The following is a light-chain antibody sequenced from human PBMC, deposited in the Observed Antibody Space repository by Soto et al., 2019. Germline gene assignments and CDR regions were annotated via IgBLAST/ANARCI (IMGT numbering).Light chain of an antibody. V-gene: IGKV1-5*03. CDR3: QQYHSYPWT. CDR2: KAS. Sequence: DIQMTQSPSTLSASVGDRVTITCRASQSISSWLAWYQQKPGKAPKLLIYKASTLESGVPSNFSGSGSGTEFTLTISSLQPEDFATYYCQQYHSYPWTFGQGTKLDIK. CDR1: QSISSW. J-gene: IGKJ1*01.